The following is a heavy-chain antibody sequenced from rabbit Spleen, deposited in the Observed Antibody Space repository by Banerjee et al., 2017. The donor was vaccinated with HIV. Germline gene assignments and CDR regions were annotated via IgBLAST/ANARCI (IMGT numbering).Heavy chain of an antibody. CDR2: IYAGSSGDT. CDR3: ARDGAGGSYFAL. J-gene: IGHJ4*01. D-gene: IGHD8-1*01. CDR1: GFSFSSSYW. Sequence: QEQLEESGGGLVKPEGSLTLTCKASGFSFSSSYWICWVRQAPGKGLEWIACIYAGSSGDTNYASWSKGRFTISKTSSTTVTLQMTSLTSADTATYFCARDGAGGSYFALCGQGTLVTVS. V-gene: IGHV1S45*01.